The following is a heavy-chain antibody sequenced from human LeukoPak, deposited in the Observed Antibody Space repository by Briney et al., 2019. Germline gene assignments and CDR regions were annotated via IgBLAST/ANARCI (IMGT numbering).Heavy chain of an antibody. V-gene: IGHV3-23*01. Sequence: GGSLRLSCAASGFTFSTFAMIWVRQAPGKGLEWVSAISGSGGSAYYADSVKGRFTISRDNSKNSLYLQMNSLRAEDTAVYYCAKWARYCTNGVCYYFDYWGQGTLVTVSS. CDR3: AKWARYCTNGVCYYFDY. CDR2: ISGSGGSA. D-gene: IGHD2-8*01. J-gene: IGHJ4*02. CDR1: GFTFSTFA.